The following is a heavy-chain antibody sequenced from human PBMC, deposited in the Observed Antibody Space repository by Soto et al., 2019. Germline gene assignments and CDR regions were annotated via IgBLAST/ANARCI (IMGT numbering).Heavy chain of an antibody. Sequence: SETLSLTCAVSGGSITSANWWTWVRQPPGGGLEWIGEISHSGITNYKASLKSRVTMSVDKTKNDVSLKLTSVTAADTAVYYCARVLRGWFDPWGQGTQVTV. CDR3: ARVLRGWFDP. J-gene: IGHJ5*02. V-gene: IGHV4-4*02. CDR2: ISHSGIT. CDR1: GGSITSANW.